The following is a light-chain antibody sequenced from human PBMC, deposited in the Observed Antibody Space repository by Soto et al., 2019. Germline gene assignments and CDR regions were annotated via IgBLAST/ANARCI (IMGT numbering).Light chain of an antibody. V-gene: IGKV3-20*01. CDR2: GAS. J-gene: IGKJ4*01. Sequence: EIVLTQSPGTLSLSPGERATLSCRASQSVSRSNFAWYQQKPGQAPRILIYGASSRATGIPDRFSGAGSGTDFTLSINRLEPEDFAVYYCQHYDTSLTFGGGTKVEL. CDR3: QHYDTSLT. CDR1: QSVSRSN.